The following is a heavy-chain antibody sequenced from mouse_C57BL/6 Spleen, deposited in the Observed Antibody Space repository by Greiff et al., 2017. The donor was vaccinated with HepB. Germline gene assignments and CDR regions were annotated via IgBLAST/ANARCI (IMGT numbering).Heavy chain of an antibody. V-gene: IGHV1-69*01. J-gene: IGHJ4*01. CDR1: GYTFTSYW. CDR3: ARYSYYAMDY. Sequence: QVQLQQPGAELVMPGASVKLSCKASGYTFTSYWMHWVKQRPGQGLEWIGEIDPSDSYTNYNQKFKGKATLTVDKSSSTDYMQLSSLTSEDLAVYYCARYSYYAMDYWGQGTSVTVSS. CDR2: IDPSDSYT.